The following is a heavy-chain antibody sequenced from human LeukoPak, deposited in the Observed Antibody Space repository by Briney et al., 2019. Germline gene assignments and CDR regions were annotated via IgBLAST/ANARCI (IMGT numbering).Heavy chain of an antibody. Sequence: ASVKVSCKASGYTFTGYYMHWVRQAPGQGLEWMGWINPNSGGTNYAQKFQGRVTMTRDTSISTAYMELSRLRSDDPAVYYCARDRYDFWSGYLGENWFDPWGQGTLVTVSS. J-gene: IGHJ5*02. CDR1: GYTFTGYY. D-gene: IGHD3-3*01. CDR2: INPNSGGT. CDR3: ARDRYDFWSGYLGENWFDP. V-gene: IGHV1-2*02.